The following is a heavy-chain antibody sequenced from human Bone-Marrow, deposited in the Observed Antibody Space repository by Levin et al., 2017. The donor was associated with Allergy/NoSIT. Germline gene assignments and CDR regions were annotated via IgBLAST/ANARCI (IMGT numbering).Heavy chain of an antibody. V-gene: IGHV4-59*01. CDR1: GGSISGYY. CDR2: IFYDSGNT. CDR3: ARGGSWLLPRLFDY. Sequence: SETLSLNCTVSGGSISGYYWSWIRQPPGKGLEWIGYIFYDSGNTNYNPSLKSRVTISVDSSKNLVSLNLNSVTAADTAVYYCARGGSWLLPRLFDYWGQGTLVTVSS. J-gene: IGHJ4*02. D-gene: IGHD3-22*01.